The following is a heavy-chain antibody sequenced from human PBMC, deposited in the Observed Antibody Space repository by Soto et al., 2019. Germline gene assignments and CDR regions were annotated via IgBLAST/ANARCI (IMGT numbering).Heavy chain of an antibody. D-gene: IGHD3-10*02. CDR2: IWYDGSNK. J-gene: IGHJ4*01. CDR1: GFTFSSYG. CDR3: ARDRDLYRDMFHADL. V-gene: IGHV3-33*01. Sequence: GGSLRLSCAASGFTFSSYGMHWVRQAPGKGLEWVAVIWYDGSNKYYADSVKGRFTISRDNSKNTLYLQMNSLRAEDTAVYYCARDRDLYRDMFHADLWGQGTLVTVSS.